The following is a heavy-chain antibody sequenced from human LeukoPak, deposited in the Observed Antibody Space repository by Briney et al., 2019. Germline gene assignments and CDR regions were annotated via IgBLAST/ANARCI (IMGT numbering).Heavy chain of an antibody. Sequence: PGGSLRLSCAASGFTFSSYAMSWVRQAPGKGLEWVSSITESGGGTYYADSVKGRFTISRDNSNNTLYLQVSSLRAEATAVYYCAKVGAIFYYGVDVWGLGTTATVSS. D-gene: IGHD3-3*02. CDR2: ITESGGGT. V-gene: IGHV3-23*01. CDR1: GFTFSSYA. CDR3: AKVGAIFYYGVDV. J-gene: IGHJ6*02.